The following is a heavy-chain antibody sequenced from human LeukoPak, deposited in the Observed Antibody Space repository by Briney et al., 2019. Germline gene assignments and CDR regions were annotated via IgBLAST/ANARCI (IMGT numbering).Heavy chain of an antibody. Sequence: SQTLSLTCAISGDSVSSNSAAWNWIRQSPSRGFEWLGRTYYRSKWYNDYAVSVKSRITINPDTSKNQFSLQLNSVTPEDTAVYYCARGLYYYDSSGYGYYYYYMDVWGKGTTVTVSS. J-gene: IGHJ6*03. CDR3: ARGLYYYDSSGYGYYYYYMDV. D-gene: IGHD3-22*01. V-gene: IGHV6-1*01. CDR2: TYYRSKWYN. CDR1: GDSVSSNSAA.